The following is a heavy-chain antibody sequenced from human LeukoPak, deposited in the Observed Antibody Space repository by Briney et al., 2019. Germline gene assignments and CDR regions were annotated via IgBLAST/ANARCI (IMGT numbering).Heavy chain of an antibody. D-gene: IGHD6-19*01. CDR2: ISAGGGTT. V-gene: IGHV3-23*01. J-gene: IGHJ4*02. CDR3: AKDRYSGGWCDD. Sequence: GGSLRLSCAASGFSFSNYAMSWVRQAPGKGLECVSSISAGGGTTYYADSVEGRFTISRDTSKNTLYLQMNSLKADDTAVYYCAKDRYSGGWCDDWGQGTLVTVS. CDR1: GFSFSNYA.